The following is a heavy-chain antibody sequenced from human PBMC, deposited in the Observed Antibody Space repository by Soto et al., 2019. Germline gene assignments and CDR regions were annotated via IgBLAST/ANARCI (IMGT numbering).Heavy chain of an antibody. CDR2: ISAFNGNT. D-gene: IGHD6-19*01. J-gene: IGHJ6*03. V-gene: IGHV1-18*01. Sequence: QDQLLQSGAEVKKPGASVTVSCKASGYSFTNYGITWVRQAPGQGLEWMGWISAFNGNTHYAQKLQRRVTMTTDASTSTAHMQLRSLRSDDTAVYYCARDRGVAPPVAGNTHYYYYMDVWGKGTTVTVSS. CDR3: ARDRGVAPPVAGNTHYYYYMDV. CDR1: GYSFTNYG.